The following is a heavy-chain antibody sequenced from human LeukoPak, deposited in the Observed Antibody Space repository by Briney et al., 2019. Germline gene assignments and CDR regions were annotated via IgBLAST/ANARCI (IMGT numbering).Heavy chain of an antibody. J-gene: IGHJ4*02. V-gene: IGHV1-46*02. CDR3: ARDPEMATNDY. Sequence: ASVKVSCKASGYTFNRYSIHWVRQAPGQGLEWMGIINFSGDVTTYAQRFQGRVTMTTDTSTSTAYMELRSLRSDDTAVYYCARDPEMATNDYWGQGTLVTVSS. CDR1: GYTFNRYS. CDR2: INFSGDVT. D-gene: IGHD5-24*01.